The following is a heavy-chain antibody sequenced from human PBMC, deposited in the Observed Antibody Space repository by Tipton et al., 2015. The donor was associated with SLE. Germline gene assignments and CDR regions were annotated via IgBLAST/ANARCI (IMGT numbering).Heavy chain of an antibody. CDR1: GFTFSSYE. CDR2: ISSTGIYI. D-gene: IGHD3-10*01. V-gene: IGHV3-21*03. CDR3: ARDRGPEGSGRYFDL. J-gene: IGHJ2*01. Sequence: SLRLSCAASGFTFSSYEMNWVRQAPGEGLEWVSSISSTGIYIYNADSLKGRFTISRDNAKNSLYLQMNSLRAEDTAVYYCARDRGPEGSGRYFDLWGRGTLVTVSS.